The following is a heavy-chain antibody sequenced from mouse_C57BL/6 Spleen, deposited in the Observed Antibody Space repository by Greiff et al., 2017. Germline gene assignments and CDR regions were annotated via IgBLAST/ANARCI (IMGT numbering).Heavy chain of an antibody. D-gene: IGHD1-1*01. CDR3: ARASNYYGSSPHAY. Sequence: QVQLKESGPELVKPGASVKISCKASGYAFSSSWMNWVKQRPGKGLEWIGRIYPGDGDTNYNGKFKGKATLTADKSSSTAYMQLSSLTSEDSAVYFFARASNYYGSSPHAYWGQGTLVTVSA. V-gene: IGHV1-82*01. J-gene: IGHJ3*01. CDR2: IYPGDGDT. CDR1: GYAFSSSW.